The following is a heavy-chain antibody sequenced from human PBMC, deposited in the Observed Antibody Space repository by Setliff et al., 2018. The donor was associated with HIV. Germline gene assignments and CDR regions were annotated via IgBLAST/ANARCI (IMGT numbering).Heavy chain of an antibody. J-gene: IGHJ3*02. V-gene: IGHV4-39*07. CDR3: ARAIRLLSRGSGSHHAFDI. Sequence: PSETLSLTCTVSGGSISSSSYYWGWIRQPPGKGLVWIGSIYYSGSTYYNPSLNSRVTISVDTSKNQFSLKLSSVTAADTAVYYCARAIRLLSRGSGSHHAFDIWGQGTMVTVSS. CDR1: GGSISSSSYY. D-gene: IGHD3-10*01. CDR2: IYYSGST.